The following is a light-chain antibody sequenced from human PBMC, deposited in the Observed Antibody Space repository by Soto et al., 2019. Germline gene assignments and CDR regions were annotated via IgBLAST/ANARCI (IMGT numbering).Light chain of an antibody. J-gene: IGKJ2*01. CDR1: QSIYSW. CDR2: DAS. Sequence: DIQMTQSPSTLSASVGDRVTISCRASQSIYSWLAWYQQKPGQAPKLLIHDASSLEGGVPSRFRGSGSGTEFTLTISSLQPDDVATYYCQHYNSHLMYTFGQGTKLEIK. CDR3: QHYNSHLMYT. V-gene: IGKV1-5*01.